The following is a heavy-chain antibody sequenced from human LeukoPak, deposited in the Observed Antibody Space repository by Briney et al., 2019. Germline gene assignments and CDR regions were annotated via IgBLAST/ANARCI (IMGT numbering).Heavy chain of an antibody. V-gene: IGHV1-69*13. D-gene: IGHD2-2*01. J-gene: IGHJ5*02. Sequence: ASVKVSCKASGGTFSSYAISWVRQVPGQGLEWMGGIIPIFGTANYAQKFQGRVTITADESTSTAYMELSSLRSEDTAVYYCARDGGYCCSTSCSTWGQGTLVTVSS. CDR2: IIPIFGTA. CDR1: GGTFSSYA. CDR3: ARDGGYCCSTSCST.